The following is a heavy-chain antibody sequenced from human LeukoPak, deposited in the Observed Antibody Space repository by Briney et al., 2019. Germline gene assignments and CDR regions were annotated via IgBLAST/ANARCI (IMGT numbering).Heavy chain of an antibody. CDR2: INHSGST. CDR1: GGSFSGYY. J-gene: IGHJ4*02. CDR3: AREAPPTYGDYPWGFDY. Sequence: SETLSLTCAVYGGSFSGYYWSWIRQPPGEGLQWIGEINHSGSTNYNPSLKSRVIISVDTSKNQFSLKLTSVTAADTAVYYCAREAPPTYGDYPWGFDYWGQGTLVTVSS. D-gene: IGHD4-17*01. V-gene: IGHV4-34*01.